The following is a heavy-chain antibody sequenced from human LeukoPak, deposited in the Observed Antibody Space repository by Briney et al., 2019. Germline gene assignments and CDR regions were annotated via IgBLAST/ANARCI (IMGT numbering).Heavy chain of an antibody. J-gene: IGHJ4*02. CDR2: INHSGST. CDR3: ARGKWLDNY. D-gene: IGHD6-19*01. CDR1: GGSFSDYY. Sequence: SETLSLTCAVYGGSFSDYYWSWIRQPPGKGLEWIGEINHSGSTNYNPSLKSRVTISVDTSKNRFSLKLSSVTAADTAVYYCARGKWLDNYWGQGTLVTVSS. V-gene: IGHV4-34*01.